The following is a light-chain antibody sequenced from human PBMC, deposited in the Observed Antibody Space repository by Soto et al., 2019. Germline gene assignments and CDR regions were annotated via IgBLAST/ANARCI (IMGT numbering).Light chain of an antibody. CDR3: HQYGTSPRT. J-gene: IGKJ1*01. V-gene: IGKV3-20*01. CDR1: LSVSVY. CDR2: GAS. Sequence: VVLKHSPATLSLYPGERATLSCRTSLSVSVYLDWYQQKPGQAPRLLIYGASNRATGIPDRFSGSGSGTDFTLTISRLEPEDFAVYYCHQYGTSPRTFGQGTKVDI.